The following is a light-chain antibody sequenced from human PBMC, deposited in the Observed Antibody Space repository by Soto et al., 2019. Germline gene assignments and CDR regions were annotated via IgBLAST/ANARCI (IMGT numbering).Light chain of an antibody. J-gene: IGLJ2*01. CDR1: SGHSDYA. Sequence: QLVLTQSPSASASLGASVKLTCTLSSGHSDYAIAWHQQQPEKAPRYLMKLNSDGSHTKGDGIPDRFSGSSSGAERYLTISSLQSEDEADYYGQTWGTGNRVVFGGGTKLTVL. CDR2: LNSDGSH. CDR3: QTWGTGNRVV. V-gene: IGLV4-69*01.